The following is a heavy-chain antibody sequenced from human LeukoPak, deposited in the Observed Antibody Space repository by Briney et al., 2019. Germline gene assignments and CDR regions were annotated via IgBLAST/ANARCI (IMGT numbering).Heavy chain of an antibody. Sequence: PGGSLRLSCAASGFTFSDYYMSWLRQAPGKGLEWVSYISSSGSTIYYADSVKGRFTISRDNAKNSLYLQMNSLRAEDTAVYYCARDYYDSSGCCRFDYWGQGTLVTVSS. V-gene: IGHV3-11*01. CDR2: ISSSGSTI. CDR3: ARDYYDSSGCCRFDY. CDR1: GFTFSDYY. D-gene: IGHD3-22*01. J-gene: IGHJ4*02.